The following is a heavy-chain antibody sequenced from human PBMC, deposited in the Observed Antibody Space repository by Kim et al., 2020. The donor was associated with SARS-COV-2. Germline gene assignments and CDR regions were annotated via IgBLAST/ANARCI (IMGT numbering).Heavy chain of an antibody. Sequence: SLRLSCAASGFTFDDYAMHWVRQAPGKGLEWVSGISWTSGSIGYADSVKGRFTISRDNAKNSLYLQMNSLRAEDTALYYCAKQNIRGQYYYYGMDVWGQGTTVTVSS. V-gene: IGHV3-9*01. CDR1: GFTFDDYA. CDR2: ISWTSGSI. CDR3: AKQNIRGQYYYYGMDV. J-gene: IGHJ6*02. D-gene: IGHD3-10*01.